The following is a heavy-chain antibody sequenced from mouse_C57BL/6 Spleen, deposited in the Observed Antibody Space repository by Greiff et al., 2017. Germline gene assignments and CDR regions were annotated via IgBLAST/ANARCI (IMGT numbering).Heavy chain of an antibody. V-gene: IGHV1-69*01. CDR1: GYTFTSYW. J-gene: IGHJ4*01. CDR2: IDPSDSYT. D-gene: IGHD2-2*01. CDR3: AIVWLQPYAMDY. Sequence: QVQLQQPGAELVMPGASVKLSCKASGYTFTSYWMHWVKQRPGQGLEWIGEIDPSDSYTNYNQKFKGKSTLTVDKSSSTAYMQLSSLTSEDSAVYYCAIVWLQPYAMDYWGQGTSVTVSS.